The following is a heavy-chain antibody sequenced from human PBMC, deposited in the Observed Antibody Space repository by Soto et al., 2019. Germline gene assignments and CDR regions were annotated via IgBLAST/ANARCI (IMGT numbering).Heavy chain of an antibody. V-gene: IGHV2-5*02. Sequence: QITLKESGPTLVKPTETLTLTCTFSGFSLSTGGVGVGWIRQPPGKALEWLALIYWDDEKRYSPSLKSRLTVTKDTSNNQVVLTMTNVDPVDTATYYCAHKILVPGAIVFDYWGQGTLVTVSS. D-gene: IGHD2-2*01. CDR3: AHKILVPGAIVFDY. CDR2: IYWDDEK. J-gene: IGHJ4*02. CDR1: GFSLSTGGVG.